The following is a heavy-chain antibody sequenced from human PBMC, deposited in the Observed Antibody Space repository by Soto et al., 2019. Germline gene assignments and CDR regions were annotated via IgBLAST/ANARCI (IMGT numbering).Heavy chain of an antibody. Sequence: SETLSLTCAVYGGSFSGYYWSWIRQPPGKGLEWIGEINHSGSTNYNPSLKSRVTISVDTSKNQFSLKLSSVTAADTAVYYCAREAIAAAPFDYWGQGTLVTVSS. D-gene: IGHD6-13*01. CDR1: GGSFSGYY. CDR2: INHSGST. J-gene: IGHJ4*02. CDR3: AREAIAAAPFDY. V-gene: IGHV4-34*01.